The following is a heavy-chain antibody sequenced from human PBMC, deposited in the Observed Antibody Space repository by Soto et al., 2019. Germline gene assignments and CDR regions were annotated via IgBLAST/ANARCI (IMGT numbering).Heavy chain of an antibody. V-gene: IGHV1-2*02. Sequence: QVLLVQSGAEVKKPGTSVKVSCKASGYTFTGYQMHWVRQAPGQGLEWMGWINPNSGGTNYAQKFQGRVTMTRDTSITTAYMELSSLRSEDTAVYYCARGEGIAVAGNTYNWFDPWGQGTLVTVSS. CDR1: GYTFTGYQ. CDR2: INPNSGGT. CDR3: ARGEGIAVAGNTYNWFDP. D-gene: IGHD6-19*01. J-gene: IGHJ5*02.